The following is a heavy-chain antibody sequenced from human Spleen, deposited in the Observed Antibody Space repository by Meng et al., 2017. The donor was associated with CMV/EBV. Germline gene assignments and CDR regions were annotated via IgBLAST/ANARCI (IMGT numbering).Heavy chain of an antibody. CDR2: MNPNSGNT. Sequence: ASVKVSCKASGYTFTSYEINWVRQATGHGLEWMGRMNPNSGNTDYAQKFQGRVTMTRNTPISTAYMELSSLRSEDTAVYYCARGLGVTGSPRVDWGQGTLVIVSS. D-gene: IGHD2-21*02. CDR3: ARGLGVTGSPRVD. CDR1: GYTFTSYE. J-gene: IGHJ4*02. V-gene: IGHV1-8*01.